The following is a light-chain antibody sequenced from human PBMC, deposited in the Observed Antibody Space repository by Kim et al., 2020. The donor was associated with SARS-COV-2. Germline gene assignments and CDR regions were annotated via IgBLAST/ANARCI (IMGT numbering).Light chain of an antibody. CDR2: DVT. Sequence: QSALTQPASVSGSPGQSITISCTGTSSDVGGYNYVSWYQQHPGKVPKLMIYDVTKRPSGVSDRFSGSKSGNTASLTISGLQAEDDADYYCSSFRSSSTWVFGGGTKLTVL. J-gene: IGLJ3*02. V-gene: IGLV2-14*01. CDR3: SSFRSSSTWV. CDR1: SSDVGGYNY.